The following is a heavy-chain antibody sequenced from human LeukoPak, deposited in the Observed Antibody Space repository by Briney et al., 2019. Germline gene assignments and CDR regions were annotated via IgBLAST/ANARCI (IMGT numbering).Heavy chain of an antibody. CDR2: IYYSGST. CDR3: ARLFPADY. J-gene: IGHJ4*02. V-gene: IGHV4-59*08. CDR1: GGSISSYY. Sequence: PLETLSLTCTVSGGSISSYYWSWIRQPPGKGLEWIGYIYYSGSTNYNPSLKSRVTISVDTSKNQFSLKLSSVTAADTAVYYCARLFPADYWGQGTLVTVSS.